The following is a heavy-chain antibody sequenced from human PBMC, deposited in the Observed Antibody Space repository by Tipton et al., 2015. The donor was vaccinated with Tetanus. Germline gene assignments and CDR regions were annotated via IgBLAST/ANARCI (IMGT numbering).Heavy chain of an antibody. CDR2: IYYSGSA. J-gene: IGHJ6*01. V-gene: IGHV4-61*01. D-gene: IGHD1-7*01. Sequence: LRLSCTVSGGSVNDGRFYWTWIRQPPGKALEWVAHIYYSGSATYNPSVASRATVSIDMSKNQFSLRLTSATAADTAVYYCARDRITGPTGRFYAMDVWGQGTTVTVSS. CDR1: GGSVNDGRFY. CDR3: ARDRITGPTGRFYAMDV.